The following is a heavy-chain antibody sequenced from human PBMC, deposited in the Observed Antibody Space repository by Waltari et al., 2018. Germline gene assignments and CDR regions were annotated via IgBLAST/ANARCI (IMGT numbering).Heavy chain of an antibody. CDR1: GFTFSSDW. CDR2: IKEDGSGK. CDR3: ASADILTGSPY. Sequence: EVQLVESGGGLVQPGGSLRLSCEASGFTFSSDWMSWVRQAPGKWLEWVANIKEDGSGKHYVDSWKGRFTNSRDNAKNSLYLQMNSLRAEDTAVYYCASADILTGSPYWGQGTLVTVSS. V-gene: IGHV3-7*01. J-gene: IGHJ4*02. D-gene: IGHD3-9*01.